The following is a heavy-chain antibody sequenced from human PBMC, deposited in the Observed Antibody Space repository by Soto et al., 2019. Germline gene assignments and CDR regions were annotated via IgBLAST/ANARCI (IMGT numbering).Heavy chain of an antibody. Sequence: SQTLSLTCAXSGDSVSSNSAAWNWIRQSPSRGLEWLGRTYYRSKWYNDYAVSVKSRITINPDTSKNQFSLQLNSVTPEDTAVYFCARTLSSSAENWFDPWGQGTLVTVSS. CDR2: TYYRSKWYN. V-gene: IGHV6-1*01. J-gene: IGHJ5*02. CDR3: ARTLSSSAENWFDP. CDR1: GDSVSSNSAA. D-gene: IGHD6-6*01.